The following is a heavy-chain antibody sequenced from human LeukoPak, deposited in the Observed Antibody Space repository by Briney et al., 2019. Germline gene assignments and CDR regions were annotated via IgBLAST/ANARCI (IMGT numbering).Heavy chain of an antibody. CDR2: ISGSGGST. D-gene: IGHD4-23*01. V-gene: IGHV3-23*01. J-gene: IGHJ4*02. CDR3: AKYIGGSIDKYYLDY. CDR1: GFTFSSYA. Sequence: GGSLRLSCAASGFTFSSYAMSWVRQAPGKGLEWVSAISGSGGSTYYADSVKGRFTISRDNSKNTLYLQMNSLRAEDTAVYYCAKYIGGSIDKYYLDYWGQGTLVTVSS.